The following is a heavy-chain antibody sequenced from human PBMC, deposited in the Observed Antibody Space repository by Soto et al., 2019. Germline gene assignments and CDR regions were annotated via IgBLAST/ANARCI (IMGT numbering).Heavy chain of an antibody. Sequence: GESLKISCKGSGYSFTSYWISWVRQMPGKGLEWMGRIDPSDSYTNYGPSFQGHVTISADKSISTAYLQWSSLKASDTAMYYCARLPHYYDSSGYPLTTTGDLYYYGMDVWGQGTTVTVSS. CDR3: ARLPHYYDSSGYPLTTTGDLYYYGMDV. V-gene: IGHV5-10-1*01. J-gene: IGHJ6*02. D-gene: IGHD3-22*01. CDR1: GYSFTSYW. CDR2: IDPSDSYT.